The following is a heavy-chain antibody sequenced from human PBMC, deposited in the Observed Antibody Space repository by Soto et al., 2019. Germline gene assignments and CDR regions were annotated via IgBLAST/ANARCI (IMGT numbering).Heavy chain of an antibody. CDR2: ISGSGGST. D-gene: IGHD2-15*01. J-gene: IGHJ6*03. CDR1: GFTFSSYA. CDR3: AKGYCSGGSCRTYYYYYYMYV. V-gene: IGHV3-23*01. Sequence: PGGSLRLSCAASGFTFSSYAMSWVRQAPGKGLEWVSAISGSGGSTYYADSVKGRFTISRDNSKNTLYLQMNSLRAEDTAVYYCAKGYCSGGSCRTYYYYYYMYVWGKGTTVTVSS.